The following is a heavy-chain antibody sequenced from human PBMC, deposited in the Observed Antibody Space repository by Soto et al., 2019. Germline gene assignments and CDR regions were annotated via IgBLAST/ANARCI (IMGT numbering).Heavy chain of an antibody. CDR3: ARAGRGDCSGGSCYSYYYYYMDV. CDR2: IYYSGST. CDR1: GGSISSGGYY. J-gene: IGHJ6*03. V-gene: IGHV4-31*03. Sequence: QVQLQESGPGLVKPSQTLSLTCTVSGGSISSGGYYWSWIRQHPGKGLEWIGYIYYSGSTYYNPSLKSRVSISVDTSKNQFSLKLSSVTAADTAVYYCARAGRGDCSGGSCYSYYYYYMDVWGKGTTVTVSS. D-gene: IGHD2-15*01.